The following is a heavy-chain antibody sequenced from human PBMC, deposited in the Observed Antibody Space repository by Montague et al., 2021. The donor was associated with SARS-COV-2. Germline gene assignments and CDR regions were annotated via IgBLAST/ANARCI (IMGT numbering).Heavy chain of an antibody. CDR1: GFTFNNHT. J-gene: IGHJ2*01. Sequence: SLRLSCAASGFTFNNHTMNWVRQAPGKGLEWVSCIFSSSSYKYYADSVKGRFTVSRDNAKNSLYLQMDSLRVEDTAVYYCGRDRGLPPTFHWYFELWGRGTLVTVSS. D-gene: IGHD2-15*01. V-gene: IGHV3-21*06. CDR2: IFSSSSYK. CDR3: GRDRGLPPTFHWYFEL.